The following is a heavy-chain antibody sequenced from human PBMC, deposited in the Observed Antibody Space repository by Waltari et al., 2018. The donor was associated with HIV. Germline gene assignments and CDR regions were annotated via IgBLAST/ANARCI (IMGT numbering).Heavy chain of an antibody. J-gene: IGHJ3*02. D-gene: IGHD2-21*02. V-gene: IGHV1-69*01. CDR2: IIPIFGTA. Sequence: QVRLVQSGAEVKKPGSSVKVSCKASGGTFSSYAISWVRQAPGPGLEWMGGIIPIFGTANYAQKFQGRVTITADESTSTAYMELSSLRSEDTAVYYCARGGVWDIVVVTATRAFDIWGQGTMVTVSS. CDR1: GGTFSSYA. CDR3: ARGGVWDIVVVTATRAFDI.